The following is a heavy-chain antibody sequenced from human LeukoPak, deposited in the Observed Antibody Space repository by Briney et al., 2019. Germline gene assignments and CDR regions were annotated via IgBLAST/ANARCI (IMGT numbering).Heavy chain of an antibody. CDR2: ISGSGGST. Sequence: GGYLRLYCAASGFTFSSYAMTWVRQAPGKGLEWVSAISGSGGSTHYTDSVKGRFTISRDNSKNILYLQMNSLRVEDTAVYYCARRSGDREFEYWGQGTLVTVSS. V-gene: IGHV3-23*01. J-gene: IGHJ4*02. CDR3: ARRSGDREFEY. CDR1: GFTFSSYA. D-gene: IGHD7-27*01.